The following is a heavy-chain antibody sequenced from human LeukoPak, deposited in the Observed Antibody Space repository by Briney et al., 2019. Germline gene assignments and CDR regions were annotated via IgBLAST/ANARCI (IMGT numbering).Heavy chain of an antibody. V-gene: IGHV3-66*01. CDR3: AREALGYYHYYMDV. CDR2: IYSGGST. D-gene: IGHD7-27*01. CDR1: GFTVSSNY. Sequence: GGSLRLSCAASGFTVSSNYMSWVRQAPGKGLEWVSVIYSGGSTYYADSVKGRFTISRDNSKNTLYLQMNSLRAEDTAVYYCAREALGYYHYYMDVWGKGTTVTISS. J-gene: IGHJ6*03.